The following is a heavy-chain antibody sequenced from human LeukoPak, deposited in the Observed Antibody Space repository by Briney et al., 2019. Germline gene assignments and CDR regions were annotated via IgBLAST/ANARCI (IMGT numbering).Heavy chain of an antibody. V-gene: IGHV3-30*04. D-gene: IGHD3-10*01. CDR3: ARGTYYYGSGSHYPPDY. J-gene: IGHJ4*02. Sequence: GGSLRLSCAASGFTFNNYAMPWVRQAPGKGLEWVAVIAYDGTTKYYADSVKGRFTISRDSSKNTLYLQMDSLRAEDTAVYYCARGTYYYGSGSHYPPDYWGQGTLVTVSS. CDR1: GFTFNNYA. CDR2: IAYDGTTK.